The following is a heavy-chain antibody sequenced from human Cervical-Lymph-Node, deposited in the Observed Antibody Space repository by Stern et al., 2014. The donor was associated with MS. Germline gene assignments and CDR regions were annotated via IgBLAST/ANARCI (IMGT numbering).Heavy chain of an antibody. J-gene: IGHJ4*02. CDR3: ARDPSWNYAWTYYFDY. Sequence: EVQLVESGGGLVQPGGSLSLSCAASGFTFSNFNMNWVRQAPGKGLEWVSYIKSSGTTVYYADSVKGRFTISRDNAKNSLYLQMNSLRDEDTAVYYCARDPSWNYAWTYYFDYWGQGTRVTVSS. CDR2: IKSSGTTV. V-gene: IGHV3-48*02. CDR1: GFTFSNFN. D-gene: IGHD1-7*01.